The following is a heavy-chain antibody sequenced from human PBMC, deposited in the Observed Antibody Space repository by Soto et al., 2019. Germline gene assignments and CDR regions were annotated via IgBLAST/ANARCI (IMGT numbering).Heavy chain of an antibody. CDR2: INVDNGET. CDR1: GYNFMRYG. V-gene: IGHV1-18*04. CDR3: ARWSSGGYSDWFDA. J-gene: IGHJ5*01. Sequence: QVQLVQSGAEVKKPGASVKVSCKASGYNFMRYGFTWVRQAPGQGLEWMGWINVDNGETKYPQKIQGRVTMTTDTSTSTVYMEVRSLTSDDTAVYSCARWSSGGYSDWFDAWGHGTLVTVSS. D-gene: IGHD1-26*01.